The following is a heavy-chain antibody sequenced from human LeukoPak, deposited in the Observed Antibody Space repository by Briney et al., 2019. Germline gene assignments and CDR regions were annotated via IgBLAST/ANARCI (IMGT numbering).Heavy chain of an antibody. J-gene: IGHJ6*03. CDR1: GGSISSSSYN. V-gene: IGHV4-39*07. Sequence: PSETLSLTCTVSGGSISSSSYNWGWIRQSPGKGLEWIGTIYYSGSTYYNPSLKSRVTISVDTSKNQFSLKLSSVTAADTAVYYCATLVGSRSTWYVNNYYYMDVWGKGTTVTVSS. CDR2: IYYSGST. CDR3: ATLVGSRSTWYVNNYYYMDV. D-gene: IGHD6-13*01.